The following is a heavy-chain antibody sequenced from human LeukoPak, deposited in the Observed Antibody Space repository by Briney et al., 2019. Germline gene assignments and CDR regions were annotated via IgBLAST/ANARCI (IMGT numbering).Heavy chain of an antibody. J-gene: IGHJ6*02. CDR2: ISGSGGST. D-gene: IGHD6-13*01. V-gene: IGHV3-23*01. CDR3: AHYGIAAAGPHLFYYYYYGMDV. CDR1: GFTFSSYA. Sequence: GGSLRLSCAASGFTFSSYAMSWVRQAPGKGLEWVSAISGSGGSTYYADSVKGRFTISRDNSKNTPYLQMNSLRAEDTAVYYCAHYGIAAAGPHLFYYYYYGMDVWGQGTTVTVSS.